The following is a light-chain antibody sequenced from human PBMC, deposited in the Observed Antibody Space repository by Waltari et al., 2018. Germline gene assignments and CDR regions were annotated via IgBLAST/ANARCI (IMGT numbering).Light chain of an antibody. Sequence: TQPHPVSGSPGETVIISCTGSGGRLASNFVHGYQQRPGRAPAAVIYENNQRPSGVPDRFSGSIDGSSNSASLTISGLQSEDEADYYCQSYDHAFPVVFGGGTKLTVL. CDR1: GGRLASNF. J-gene: IGLJ3*02. CDR2: ENN. CDR3: QSYDHAFPVV. V-gene: IGLV6-57*02.